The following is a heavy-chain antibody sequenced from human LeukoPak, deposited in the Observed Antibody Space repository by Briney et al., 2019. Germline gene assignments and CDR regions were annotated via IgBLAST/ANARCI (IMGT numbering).Heavy chain of an antibody. CDR3: AREVELLVVDY. Sequence: GVSLRLSCAASGFTFSSYEMNWVRQAPGKGLEWVSYVSSSGSTIYYADSVKGRFTISRDNAKNSLYLRMNSLRAEDTAVYYCAREVELLVVDYWGQGTLVTVSS. J-gene: IGHJ4*02. CDR1: GFTFSSYE. CDR2: VSSSGSTI. D-gene: IGHD1-7*01. V-gene: IGHV3-48*03.